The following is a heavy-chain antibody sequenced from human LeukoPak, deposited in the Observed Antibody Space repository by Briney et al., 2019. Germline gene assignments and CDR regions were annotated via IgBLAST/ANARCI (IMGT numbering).Heavy chain of an antibody. Sequence: SETLSLTCTVSGGSISSSSYYWGWIRQPPGKGLEWIGSMYYTGTTYYNPSLKSRVIISIDTSKNQFSLKLTSVTAADTAVYYCACRRSIENNYFDYWGQGTLVTVSS. CDR3: ACRRSIENNYFDY. V-gene: IGHV4-39*07. CDR2: MYYTGTT. J-gene: IGHJ4*02. CDR1: GGSISSSSYY. D-gene: IGHD5-24*01.